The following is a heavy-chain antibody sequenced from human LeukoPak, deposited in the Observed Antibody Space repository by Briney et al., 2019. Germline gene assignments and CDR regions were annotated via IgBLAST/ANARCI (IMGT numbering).Heavy chain of an antibody. Sequence: PGGSLRLSCAASGFTVSSNFMSWVRQAPGKGLEWVSVIYSGGSTYYADSVKGRFAISRDNSKNPLYLQMNSLRAEDTAVYYCAREAYYDSSGYYKLDYWGQGTLVTVSS. CDR3: AREAYYDSSGYYKLDY. D-gene: IGHD3-22*01. CDR2: IYSGGST. CDR1: GFTVSSNF. J-gene: IGHJ4*02. V-gene: IGHV3-53*01.